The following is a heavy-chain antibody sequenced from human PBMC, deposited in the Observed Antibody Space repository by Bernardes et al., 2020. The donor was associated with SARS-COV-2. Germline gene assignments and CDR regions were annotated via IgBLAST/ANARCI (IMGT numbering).Heavy chain of an antibody. CDR2: IVVGSANT. D-gene: IGHD2-15*01. Sequence: SVKASCKASGFTFANPAVQWVRQERGRRLEWIGWIVVGSANTDYAQKFQGRVTITRDMSTSTAYMELSSLTSEDTAMYYCAADLGYCSGGNCYGFYYGGQGTLVTVSS. CDR1: GFTFANPA. CDR3: AADLGYCSGGNCYGFYY. J-gene: IGHJ4*02. V-gene: IGHV1-58*01.